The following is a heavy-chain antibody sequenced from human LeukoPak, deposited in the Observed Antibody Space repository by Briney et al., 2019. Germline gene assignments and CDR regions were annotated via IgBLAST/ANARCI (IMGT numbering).Heavy chain of an antibody. CDR3: ARLAKLGYCTGTRCSEDD. Sequence: GRSLRLSCAASGFTFSSYWMSWVRQAPGKGLEWVANIKQDGSEKYYVDSVKGRFTISRDNSKNTLYLQMNSLRAEDTAVYYCARLAKLGYCTGTRCSEDDWGQGTLVSVSS. CDR1: GFTFSSYW. J-gene: IGHJ4*02. V-gene: IGHV3-7*01. D-gene: IGHD2-2*01. CDR2: IKQDGSEK.